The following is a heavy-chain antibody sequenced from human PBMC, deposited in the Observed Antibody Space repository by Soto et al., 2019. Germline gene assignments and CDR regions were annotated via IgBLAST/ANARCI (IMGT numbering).Heavy chain of an antibody. CDR3: ARAYSGYDWGSFDY. J-gene: IGHJ4*02. CDR1: EFSLSINGLG. D-gene: IGHD5-12*01. V-gene: IGHV2-5*02. CDR2: IYRDDDK. Sequence: QITLKESGPTLVKPTQTLTLTCTFSEFSLSINGLGVGWIRQPPGKALEWLALIYRDDDKRYSPSLMSRLTNXKXTXXNQVVLTMNNMDPMDTATYYCARAYSGYDWGSFDYWGQGTLVTVSS.